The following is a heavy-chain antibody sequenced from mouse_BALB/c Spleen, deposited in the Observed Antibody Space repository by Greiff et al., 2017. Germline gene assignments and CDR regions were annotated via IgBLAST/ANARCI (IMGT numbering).Heavy chain of an antibody. Sequence: QVQLQQSGAELVRPGTSVKVSCKASGYAFTNYLIEWVKQRPGQGLEWIGVINPGSGGTNYNEKFKGKATLTADKSSSTAYMQLSSLTSDDSAVYFCAREGGTMITTVYFDVWGAGTTVTVSS. CDR2: INPGSGGT. D-gene: IGHD2-4*01. V-gene: IGHV1-54*01. CDR3: AREGGTMITTVYFDV. CDR1: GYAFTNYL. J-gene: IGHJ1*01.